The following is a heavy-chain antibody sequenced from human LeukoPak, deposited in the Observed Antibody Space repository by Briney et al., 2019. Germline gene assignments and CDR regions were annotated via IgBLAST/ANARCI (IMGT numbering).Heavy chain of an antibody. D-gene: IGHD1-26*01. V-gene: IGHV4-38-2*02. CDR3: ARDGWDHYI. Sequence: SETLSLTCTVSGYSISSGYYWGWIRQPPGKGLEWIGSFFHSGSTYYNPSLKSRVTISVDTSKNQLSLKLNSVTAADTAVYYCARDGWDHYIWGQGTMVTVSS. CDR1: GYSISSGYY. CDR2: FFHSGST. J-gene: IGHJ3*02.